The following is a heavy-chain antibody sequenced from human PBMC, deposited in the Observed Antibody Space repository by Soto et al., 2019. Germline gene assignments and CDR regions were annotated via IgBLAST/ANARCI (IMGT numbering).Heavy chain of an antibody. J-gene: IGHJ4*02. CDR2: INPSGGST. CDR1: GYTFTSFD. CDR3: ARDRVGHMYPFDY. V-gene: IGHV1-46*01. D-gene: IGHD2-2*01. Sequence: GASVKVSCKASGYTFTSFDINWVRQATGQGLEWMGIINPSGGSTSYAQKFQGRVTMTRDTSTSTVYMELSSLRSEDTAVYYCARDRVGHMYPFDYWGQGTLVTVSS.